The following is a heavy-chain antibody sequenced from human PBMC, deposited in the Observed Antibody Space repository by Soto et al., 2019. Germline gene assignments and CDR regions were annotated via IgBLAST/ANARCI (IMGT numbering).Heavy chain of an antibody. D-gene: IGHD1-26*01. V-gene: IGHV3-66*01. CDR2: IYSGGST. J-gene: IGHJ1*01. CDR1: GFTVSSNY. CDR3: ARDLVGATPEYFQR. Sequence: EVQLVESGGGLVQPGGSLRLSCAASGFTVSSNYMSWVRQAPGKGLEWVSVIYSGGSTYYADSVKGRFTISRDNSKSTLYLQMNSLRAEDTAVYYCARDLVGATPEYFQRWGQGTLVTVSS.